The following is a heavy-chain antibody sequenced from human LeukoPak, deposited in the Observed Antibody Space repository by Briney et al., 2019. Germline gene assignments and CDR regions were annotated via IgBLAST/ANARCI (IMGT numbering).Heavy chain of an antibody. CDR2: IYSGGST. V-gene: IGHV3-53*01. D-gene: IGHD3-3*01. J-gene: IGHJ6*04. CDR1: GFTVSSNY. CDR3: AKCSTSYYDFWSGHGLQTREMSAVDV. Sequence: GGSLRLSCAASGFTVSSNYMSWVRQAPGKGLEWVSVIYSGGSTYYADSVKGRFTISRDNSKNTLYLQMNSLRAEDTAVYYCAKCSTSYYDFWSGHGLQTREMSAVDVWGKGTTVTVSS.